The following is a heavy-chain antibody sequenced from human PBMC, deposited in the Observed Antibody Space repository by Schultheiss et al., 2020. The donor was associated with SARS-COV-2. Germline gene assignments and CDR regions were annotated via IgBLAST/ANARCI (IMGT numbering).Heavy chain of an antibody. V-gene: IGHV5-51*01. CDR1: GYSFTSYW. D-gene: IGHD3-22*01. J-gene: IGHJ4*02. Sequence: GEERKREGKGSGYSFTSYWIGWVRQMPGKGLEWMGIIYPGDSDTRYSPSFQGQVTISADKSISTAYLQWSSLKASDTAMYYCARLLGSSVSFFDYWGQGTLVTVSS. CDR3: ARLLGSSVSFFDY. CDR2: IYPGDSDT.